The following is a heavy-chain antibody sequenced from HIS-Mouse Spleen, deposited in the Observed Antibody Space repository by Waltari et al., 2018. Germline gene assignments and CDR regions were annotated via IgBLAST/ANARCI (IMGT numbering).Heavy chain of an antibody. D-gene: IGHD3-10*01. V-gene: IGHV4-39*07. Sequence: QLQLQESGPGLVQPSETLSLTCTVSGGSLSSSSYYWGWIRPPPGKGLEWIGSIYYSGSTYYNPSLKSRVTISVDTSKNQFSLKLSSVTAADTAVYYCARGRRYYGSGSYGSFDYWGQGTLVTVSS. CDR3: ARGRRYYGSGSYGSFDY. J-gene: IGHJ4*02. CDR1: GGSLSSSSYY. CDR2: IYYSGST.